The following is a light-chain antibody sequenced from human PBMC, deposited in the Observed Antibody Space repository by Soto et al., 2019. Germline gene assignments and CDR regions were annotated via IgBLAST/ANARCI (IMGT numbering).Light chain of an antibody. CDR2: GAS. CDR3: QQYDSSPIT. J-gene: IGKJ5*01. Sequence: EIVLTQSPGTLSLSPGERATLSCRASQSVSSSYLAWYQQKPGQAPSLLIYGASSRATGIPDRFSGSGSGTEFTLTINRLEPEDFAVFHCQQYDSSPITFGQGKKMEIK. CDR1: QSVSSSY. V-gene: IGKV3-20*01.